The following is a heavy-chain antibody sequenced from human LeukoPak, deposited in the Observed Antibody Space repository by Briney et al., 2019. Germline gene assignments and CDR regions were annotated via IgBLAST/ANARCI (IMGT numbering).Heavy chain of an antibody. Sequence: SETLSLTCTVSGGSISSYYWSWIRQPPGKGLEWIGYIYYSGSTNYNPSLKSRVTISVDTSKNQFSLKLSSVTAADTAVYYCARDRHCSSTSCYSSAGYYYGMDVWGQGTTVTVSS. CDR2: IYYSGST. V-gene: IGHV4-59*12. J-gene: IGHJ6*02. CDR1: GGSISSYY. CDR3: ARDRHCSSTSCYSSAGYYYGMDV. D-gene: IGHD2-2*02.